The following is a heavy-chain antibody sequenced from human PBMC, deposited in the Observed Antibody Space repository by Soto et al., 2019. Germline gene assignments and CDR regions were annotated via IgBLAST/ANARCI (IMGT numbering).Heavy chain of an antibody. CDR1: GGTFSSYA. CDR2: IIPIFGTA. CDR3: AREYSSSSGDYYGMDV. J-gene: IGHJ6*02. V-gene: IGHV1-69*12. D-gene: IGHD6-6*01. Sequence: QVQLVQSGAEVKKPGSSVKVSCKASGGTFSSYAISWVRQAPGQGLEWMGGIIPIFGTANYAQKFQGRVKMTADESPRTAYMELSSRRSEDTAVYYCAREYSSSSGDYYGMDVWGQGTTVTVSS.